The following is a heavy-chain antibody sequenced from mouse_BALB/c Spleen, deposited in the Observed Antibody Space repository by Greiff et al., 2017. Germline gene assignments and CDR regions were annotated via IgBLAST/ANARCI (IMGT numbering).Heavy chain of an antibody. Sequence: DVKLVESGGGLVKPGGSLKLSCAASGFTFSSYAMSWVRQTPEKRLEWVATISSGGSYTYYPDSVKGRFTISRDNAKNTLYLQMSSLRSEDTAMYYCARGDYDYDQDWFAYWGQGTLVTVSA. J-gene: IGHJ3*01. CDR2: ISSGGSYT. CDR3: ARGDYDYDQDWFAY. D-gene: IGHD2-4*01. CDR1: GFTFSSYA. V-gene: IGHV5-9-3*01.